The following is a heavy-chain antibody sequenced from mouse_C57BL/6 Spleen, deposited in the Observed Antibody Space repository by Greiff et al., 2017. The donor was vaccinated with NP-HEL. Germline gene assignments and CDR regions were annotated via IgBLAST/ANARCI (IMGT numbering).Heavy chain of an antibody. CDR2: IDPEDGET. V-gene: IGHV14-2*01. J-gene: IGHJ1*03. CDR1: GFNIKDYY. D-gene: IGHD1-1*01. Sequence: VQLQQSGAELVKPGASVKLSCTASGFNIKDYYMHWVKQRTEQGLEWIGRIDPEDGETKYAQKFQGKATITADTSSNTAYLQLSSLTSEDTAVYYCARGSYGSSHWYYDVWGTGTTVTVAS. CDR3: ARGSYGSSHWYYDV.